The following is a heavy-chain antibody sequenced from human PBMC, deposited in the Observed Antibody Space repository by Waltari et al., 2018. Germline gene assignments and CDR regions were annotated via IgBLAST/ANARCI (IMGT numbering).Heavy chain of an antibody. CDR2: IHYSGST. Sequence: QLQLQESGPGLVKPSETLSLTCSVSGCSISTSSYYWGWIRQPPGKGLEWIGSIHYSGSTYYNPSLKSRVTISVDTSKNQFSLRLTSVTAADTAVYYCARHVGEATTFDYWGQGTLVTVSS. J-gene: IGHJ4*02. CDR1: GCSISTSSYY. CDR3: ARHVGEATTFDY. D-gene: IGHD1-26*01. V-gene: IGHV4-39*01.